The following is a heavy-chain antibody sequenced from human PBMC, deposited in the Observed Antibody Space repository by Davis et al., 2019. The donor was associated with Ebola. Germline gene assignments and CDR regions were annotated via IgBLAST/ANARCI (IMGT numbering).Heavy chain of an antibody. J-gene: IGHJ5*02. V-gene: IGHV3-23*01. CDR3: ARRNWFDP. Sequence: GESLKISCAASGFTFRSYAMSWVRQAPGKGLEWVSAITGSGGTPYYADSVKGRFTISRDNSKNTLYLQMNSLRAEDTAVYYCARRNWFDPWGQGTLVTVSS. CDR1: GFTFRSYA. CDR2: ITGSGGTP.